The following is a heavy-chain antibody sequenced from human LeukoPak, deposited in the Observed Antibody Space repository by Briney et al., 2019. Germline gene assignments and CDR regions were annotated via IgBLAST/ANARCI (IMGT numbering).Heavy chain of an antibody. Sequence: SETLSLTCTGSGDAISSYYWSWIRQPPGKGLEWIGYIYHSGSINYNPSLKSRVTISVDTSNNQFSLKLSSVTAADTAVYYCARDQYRAFDIWGQGTMVTVSS. CDR1: GDAISSYY. CDR3: ARDQYRAFDI. J-gene: IGHJ3*02. CDR2: IYHSGSI. V-gene: IGHV4-59*01. D-gene: IGHD1-14*01.